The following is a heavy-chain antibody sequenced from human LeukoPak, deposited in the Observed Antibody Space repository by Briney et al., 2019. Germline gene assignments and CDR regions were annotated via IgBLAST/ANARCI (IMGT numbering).Heavy chain of an antibody. CDR2: IYSGGNT. V-gene: IGHV3-53*01. Sequence: GGSLRLSCAASGFTVSGNYMIWVRQTPGNRLEWVSLIYSGGNTYYTDSVKGRFTISRDNSENTLYLQMNSLRTEDTAVYYCARVADYYVSGHFDYWGQGTLVTVSS. J-gene: IGHJ4*02. CDR3: ARVADYYVSGHFDY. CDR1: GFTVSGNY. D-gene: IGHD3-10*01.